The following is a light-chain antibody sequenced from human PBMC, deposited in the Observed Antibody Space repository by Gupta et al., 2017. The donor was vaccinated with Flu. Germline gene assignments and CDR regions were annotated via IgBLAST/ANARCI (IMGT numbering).Light chain of an antibody. CDR2: DAS. J-gene: IGKJ4*01. CDR1: QDSRNY. CDR3: LQYDSLPLT. Sequence: DIQMTQSPSSLSASVGDRVTITCQASQDSRNYLNWYQQKPGKAPKLLIYDASNLETGVPSRFSGSGFGTDFTFTISSLQPEDVATYYCLQYDSLPLTFGGGTKVEIK. V-gene: IGKV1-33*01.